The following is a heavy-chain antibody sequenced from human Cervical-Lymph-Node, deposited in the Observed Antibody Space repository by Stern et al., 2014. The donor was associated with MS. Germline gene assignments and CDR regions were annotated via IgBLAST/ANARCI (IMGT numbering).Heavy chain of an antibody. D-gene: IGHD3-3*01. CDR2: ISAYKGKN. V-gene: IGHV1-18*04. Sequence: VQLVQSGAEVKKPGASVKVSCKASGYTFTSYGISWVRQAPGQGLGRMGWISAYKGKNNYANKRQGRDTMTTDTSTSTAYMELRSLRSDDTAVYYCARDVTDFWSGSPYYYYGMDVWGQGTTVTVSS. CDR1: GYTFTSYG. J-gene: IGHJ6*02. CDR3: ARDVTDFWSGSPYYYYGMDV.